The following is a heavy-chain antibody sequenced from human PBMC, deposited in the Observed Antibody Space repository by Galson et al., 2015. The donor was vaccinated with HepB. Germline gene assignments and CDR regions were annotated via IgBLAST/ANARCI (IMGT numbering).Heavy chain of an antibody. V-gene: IGHV3-23*01. J-gene: IGHJ4*02. Sequence: LRLSCAASGFTFSTYGMSWVRQAPGKGLEWVSGINANGGSTYYADSVKGRFTVSRDNSKNALYLQVNSLRAEDTAVYYCAKRGSSWGEIDFWGQGTLVTVSS. D-gene: IGHD6-13*01. CDR1: GFTFSTYG. CDR2: INANGGST. CDR3: AKRGSSWGEIDF.